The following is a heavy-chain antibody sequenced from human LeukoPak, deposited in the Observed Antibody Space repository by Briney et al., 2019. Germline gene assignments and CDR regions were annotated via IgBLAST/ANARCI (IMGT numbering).Heavy chain of an antibody. CDR3: ARNPRVVAAILDS. D-gene: IGHD2-15*01. V-gene: IGHV4-34*01. J-gene: IGHJ5*02. Sequence: SETLSLTCAVSGGHFSGYFWTWIRQAPRKGLEWIWEVNSRGSANYNPSLRSRVTINSDTSTNQFSLKLSSVTAADTAVYYCARNPRVVAAILDSWGQGTLVTVSS. CDR2: VNSRGSA. CDR1: GGHFSGYF.